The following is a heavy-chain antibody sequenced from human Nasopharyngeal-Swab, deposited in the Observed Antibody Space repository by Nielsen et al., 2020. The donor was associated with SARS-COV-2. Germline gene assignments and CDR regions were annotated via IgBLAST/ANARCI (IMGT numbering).Heavy chain of an antibody. CDR3: AILYYGH. CDR1: GIIFSNYG. CDR2: ISGSAETT. J-gene: IGHJ4*02. V-gene: IGHV3-23*01. Sequence: GESLKISCAASGIIFSNYGISWVRQAPGRGLEWASTISGSAETTHYADFVKGRFTISRDNSMNTLYLQMNSLRADDTAVYYCAILYYGHWGQGTLVTVSS.